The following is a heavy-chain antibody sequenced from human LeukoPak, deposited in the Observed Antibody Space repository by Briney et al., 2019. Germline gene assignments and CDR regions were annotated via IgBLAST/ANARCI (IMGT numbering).Heavy chain of an antibody. Sequence: SETLSLTCSVSGGAIISYYWSWIRQPAGKGPEWIGRSYPTGNTDYNPSLKTRVTMSTDLSKKQFSLRLRPVTAADTAVYYCARLKFYDSTGYSPGYYMDVWGKGTAVTVSS. D-gene: IGHD3-22*01. J-gene: IGHJ6*03. V-gene: IGHV4-4*07. CDR1: GGAIISYY. CDR3: ARLKFYDSTGYSPGYYMDV. CDR2: SYPTGNT.